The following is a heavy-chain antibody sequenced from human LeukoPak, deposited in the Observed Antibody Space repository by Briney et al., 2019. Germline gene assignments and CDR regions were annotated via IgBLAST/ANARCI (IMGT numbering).Heavy chain of an antibody. Sequence: GRSLRLSCAASGPTFSSYAMHWVRQAPGKGLEWVAVISYDGSDKYYADSVKGRFTISRDNSENTLYLQMNSLRAEDTAVYYCARVEMTAYYFDYWGQGTLVTVSS. V-gene: IGHV3-30*04. CDR2: ISYDGSDK. J-gene: IGHJ4*02. CDR3: ARVEMTAYYFDY. CDR1: GPTFSSYA. D-gene: IGHD2-21*02.